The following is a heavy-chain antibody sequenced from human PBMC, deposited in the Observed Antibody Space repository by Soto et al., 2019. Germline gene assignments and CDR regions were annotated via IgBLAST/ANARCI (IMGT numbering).Heavy chain of an antibody. CDR1: GFTFDDYA. V-gene: IGHV3-9*01. D-gene: IGHD5-12*01. J-gene: IGHJ5*02. CDR2: ISWNSGSI. CDR3: AKDSGYEEADWFDP. Sequence: EVQLVESGGGLVQPGRSLRLSCAASGFTFDDYAMHWVRQAPGKGLEWVSGISWNSGSIGYADSVKGRFTISRDNAKNSLYLQMNSLRAEDTALYYCAKDSGYEEADWFDPWGQGTLVTVSS.